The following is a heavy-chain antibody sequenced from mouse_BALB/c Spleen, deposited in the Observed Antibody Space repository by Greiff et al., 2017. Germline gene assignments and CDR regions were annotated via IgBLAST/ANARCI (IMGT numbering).Heavy chain of an antibody. D-gene: IGHD2-4*01. V-gene: IGHV3-2*02. CDR2: ISYSGST. CDR1: GYSITSDYA. Sequence: DVKLQESGPGLVKPSQSLSLTCTVTGYSITSDYAWNWIRQFPGNKLEWMGYISYSGSTSYNPSLKSRISITRDTSKNQFFLQLNSVTTEDTATYYCARSDYDYGDWYFDVWGAGTTVTVSS. J-gene: IGHJ1*01. CDR3: ARSDYDYGDWYFDV.